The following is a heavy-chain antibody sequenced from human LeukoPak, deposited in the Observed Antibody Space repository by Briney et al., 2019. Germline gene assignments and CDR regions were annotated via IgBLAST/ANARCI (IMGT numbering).Heavy chain of an antibody. D-gene: IGHD2/OR15-2a*01. CDR2: IDSDGSRI. CDR3: ARVYEGTDH. V-gene: IGHV3-74*01. CDR1: GFTFSNCW. J-gene: IGHJ4*02. Sequence: PGGSLRLSCSASGFTFSNCWMHWVRQAPGKGLEWVSRIDSDGSRIRYADSVTGRFTISRDNAKKSLYLQMDSLRAEDTAVFYCARVYEGTDHWGQGTLVTVSS.